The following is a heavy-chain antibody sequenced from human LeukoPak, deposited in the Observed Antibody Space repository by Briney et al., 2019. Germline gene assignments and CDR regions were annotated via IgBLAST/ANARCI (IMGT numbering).Heavy chain of an antibody. J-gene: IGHJ6*02. CDR3: ARDVREQDYYGMDV. CDR2: INWNGGST. CDR1: GFTFDDYG. Sequence: GGSLRLSCAASGFTFDDYGMSWVRQAPGKGLEWVSGINWNGGSTGYADSVKGRFTISRDNAKNSLYLQMSSLRAEDTAMYYCARDVREQDYYGMDVWGQGTTVTVSS. V-gene: IGHV3-20*04. D-gene: IGHD1/OR15-1a*01.